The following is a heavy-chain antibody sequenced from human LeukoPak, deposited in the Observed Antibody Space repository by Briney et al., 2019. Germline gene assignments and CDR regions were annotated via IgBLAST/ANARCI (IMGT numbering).Heavy chain of an antibody. CDR2: ISGSGGST. D-gene: IGHD3-10*01. Sequence: QSGGSLRLSCAASGFTFSSYAMSWVRQAPGKGLEWVSAISGSGGSTYYADSAKGRFTISRDNSKNTLYLQMNSLRAEDTAVYYCAKELGELSLSLTLDYWGQGTLVTVSS. V-gene: IGHV3-23*01. CDR1: GFTFSSYA. J-gene: IGHJ4*02. CDR3: AKELGELSLSLTLDY.